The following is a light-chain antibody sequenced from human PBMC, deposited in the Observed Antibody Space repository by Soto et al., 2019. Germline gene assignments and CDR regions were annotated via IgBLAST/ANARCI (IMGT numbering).Light chain of an antibody. CDR1: XXDVGGYNY. CDR2: DVS. Sequence: XSALAQPASVSGSPGQSITISCTXTXXDVGGYNYVSWYQQHPGKAPKLMIYDVSNRPSGVSNRFSGSKSGNTASLTISGLQAEDEANYYCSSYTSSSTSYVFGTGTKVTVL. CDR3: SSYTSSSTSYV. J-gene: IGLJ1*01. V-gene: IGLV2-14*01.